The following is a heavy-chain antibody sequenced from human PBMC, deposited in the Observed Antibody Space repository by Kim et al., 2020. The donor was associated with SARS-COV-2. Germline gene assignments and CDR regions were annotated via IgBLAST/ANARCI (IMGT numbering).Heavy chain of an antibody. J-gene: IGHJ6*02. D-gene: IGHD2-21*02. CDR2: IIPIFGTA. V-gene: IGHV1-69*13. Sequence: SVKVSCKASGGTFSSYAISWVRQAPGQGLEWMGGIIPIFGTANYAQKFQGRVTITADESTSTAYMELSSLRSEDTAVYYCARDRGMGIVVVTAPLGYYYYGMDVWGQGTTVTVSS. CDR1: GGTFSSYA. CDR3: ARDRGMGIVVVTAPLGYYYYGMDV.